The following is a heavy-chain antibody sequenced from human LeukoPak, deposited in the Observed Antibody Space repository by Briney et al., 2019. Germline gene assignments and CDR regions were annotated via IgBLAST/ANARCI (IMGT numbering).Heavy chain of an antibody. Sequence: SETLSLTCTVSGDSISSYYWSWIRQPPGKGLEWIGYIYYSGSTNYNPSLKSRLTISVDTSKNQFSLKLSSVTAADTALYYCAGHRGRVYVDFDYWGQGTLVTVSS. CDR2: IYYSGST. V-gene: IGHV4-59*08. CDR3: AGHRGRVYVDFDY. CDR1: GDSISSYY. J-gene: IGHJ4*02. D-gene: IGHD5/OR15-5a*01.